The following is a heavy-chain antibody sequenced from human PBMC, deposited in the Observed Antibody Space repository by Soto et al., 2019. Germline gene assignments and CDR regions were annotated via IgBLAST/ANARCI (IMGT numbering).Heavy chain of an antibody. J-gene: IGHJ3*01. CDR3: TRRDVFDL. CDR2: INTDGDVR. CDR1: GFTLSTSA. Sequence: GESLKIACKVSGFTLSTSAMSLVRQAPGKGLEWVSYINTDGDVRHYADSVKGRFTVSRDNAKKLVYLQMNNVGADDTAVYFCTRRDVFDLWGQGATVTVSS. V-gene: IGHV3-48*01.